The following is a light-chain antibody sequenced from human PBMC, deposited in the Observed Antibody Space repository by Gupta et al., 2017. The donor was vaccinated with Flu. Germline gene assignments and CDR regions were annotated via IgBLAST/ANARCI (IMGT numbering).Light chain of an antibody. Sequence: EIVLTQSPATLSVSPGERGTLSCRASQSISTNLAWYQQTPGQSPRLLIYGASTRATGVPARFSGSGSGTEFTLTISGLQSEDFAVYYCQHYDNWPPRTFGQGTKVEVK. J-gene: IGKJ1*01. V-gene: IGKV3-15*01. CDR1: QSISTN. CDR3: QHYDNWPPRT. CDR2: GAS.